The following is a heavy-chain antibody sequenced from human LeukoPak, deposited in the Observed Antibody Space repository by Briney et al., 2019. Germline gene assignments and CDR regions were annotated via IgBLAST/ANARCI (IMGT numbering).Heavy chain of an antibody. J-gene: IGHJ3*02. CDR1: GFTFSDYY. V-gene: IGHV3-11*04. CDR3: ARGSPPHDAFDI. Sequence: GGSLRLSCAASGFTFSDYYMSWIRQAPGKGLEWASYISSSGSTIYYADSVKGRFTISRDNSKNTLYLQMNSLRAEDTAVYYCARGSPPHDAFDIWGQGTMVTVSS. CDR2: ISSSGSTI.